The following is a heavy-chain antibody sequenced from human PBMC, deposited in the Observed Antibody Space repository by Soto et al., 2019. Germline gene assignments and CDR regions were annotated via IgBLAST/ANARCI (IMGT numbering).Heavy chain of an antibody. D-gene: IGHD6-6*01. V-gene: IGHV3-30*18. CDR2: ISYDGSNK. CDR3: AKSLSGGEQLALDY. CDR1: GFTFSSYG. J-gene: IGHJ4*02. Sequence: GGSLRLSCAASGFTFSSYGMHWVRQAPGKGLEWVAVISYDGSNKYYADSVKGRFTISRDNSKNTLYLQMNSRRAEDTAVYYCAKSLSGGEQLALDYWGQGTLVTVSS.